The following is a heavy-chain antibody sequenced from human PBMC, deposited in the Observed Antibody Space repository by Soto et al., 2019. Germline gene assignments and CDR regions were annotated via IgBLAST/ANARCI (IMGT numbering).Heavy chain of an antibody. V-gene: IGHV5-10-1*01. CDR1: GYSFTSYW. Sequence: GESLKISCKGSGYSFTSYWISWVRQMPGKGLEWMGRIYPSDSYTNYSPSFQGHVTISADKSISTAYLQWSSLKASDTAMYYCASRRDPTRLSSYYYYGMDVWGQGNTVTVSS. CDR2: IYPSDSYT. J-gene: IGHJ6*02. CDR3: ASRRDPTRLSSYYYYGMDV.